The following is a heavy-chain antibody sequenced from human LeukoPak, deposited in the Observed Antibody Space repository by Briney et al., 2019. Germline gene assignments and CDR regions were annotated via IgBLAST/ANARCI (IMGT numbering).Heavy chain of an antibody. CDR3: ARKMTNYYGSGSYLLGWFDP. CDR1: GYTFTDYH. J-gene: IGHJ5*02. V-gene: IGHV1-46*01. CDR2: INPNGGIT. D-gene: IGHD3-10*01. Sequence: ASVKVSCKASGYTFTDYHLHWVRQAPGQGLEWMGIINPNGGITTYAQKFQGRVTMTRDTSTSTVYMELSSLRSEDTALYYCARKMTNYYGSGSYLLGWFDPWGQGTLVTVSS.